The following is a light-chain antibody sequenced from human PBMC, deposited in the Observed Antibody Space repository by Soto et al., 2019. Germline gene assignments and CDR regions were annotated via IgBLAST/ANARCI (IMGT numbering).Light chain of an antibody. CDR2: LNSDGSH. V-gene: IGLV4-69*01. J-gene: IGLJ2*01. CDR3: QTWGTGIHVV. CDR1: SGHSNYA. Sequence: QPVLTQSPSASASLGASVKLTCTLSSGHSNYAIAWHQQQPEKGPRYLMMLNSDGSHGKGDGIPDRFSGSRSGAERYLTISSLQSEDEADYYCQTWGTGIHVVFGGGTKLTV.